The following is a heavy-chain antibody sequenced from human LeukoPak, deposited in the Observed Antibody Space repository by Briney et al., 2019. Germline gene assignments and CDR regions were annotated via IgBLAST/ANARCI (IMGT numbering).Heavy chain of an antibody. CDR2: IYYSGST. CDR1: GGSISSGGYS. CDR3: ARDSGGGSGSYYRYFDY. Sequence: PSETLSLTCAVSGGSISSGGYSWSWIRQPPGKGLEWIGYIYYSGSTYYNPSLKSRVTISVDTSKNQFSLKLTSMTAADTAVYYCARDSGGGSGSYYRYFDYWGQGTLVTVSS. V-gene: IGHV4-30-4*07. J-gene: IGHJ4*02. D-gene: IGHD3-10*01.